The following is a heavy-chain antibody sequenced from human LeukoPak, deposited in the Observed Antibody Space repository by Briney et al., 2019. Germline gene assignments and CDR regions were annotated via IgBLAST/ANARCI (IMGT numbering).Heavy chain of an antibody. CDR3: ARYLREPYYDFWSGPSPSAAFDI. V-gene: IGHV4-59*01. CDR2: IYYSGSN. Sequence: WETLSLTCTVSGDSISSYCWSWIRQPPGKGLEWIGYIYYSGSNNYNPYIQSQVTISIATTNNQSSLKLSSVTTADTAVYYCARYLREPYYDFWSGPSPSAAFDIWGQGTMVSVSS. CDR1: GDSISSYC. D-gene: IGHD3-3*01. J-gene: IGHJ3*02.